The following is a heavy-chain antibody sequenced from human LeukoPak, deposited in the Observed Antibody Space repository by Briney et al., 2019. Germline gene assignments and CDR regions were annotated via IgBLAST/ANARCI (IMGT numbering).Heavy chain of an antibody. J-gene: IGHJ5*02. D-gene: IGHD4-17*01. CDR2: VHYSGDT. CDR1: GDSISSGDYY. V-gene: IGHV4-61*08. Sequence: SETLSLTCTVSGDSISSGDYYWSWIRQPPGKGPEWVGYVHYSGDTNYNPSLKSRVTISVDTSKNQFSLKLTSVTAADTAIYYCARDRNLNGERWFDPWGQGILVTVSS. CDR3: ARDRNLNGERWFDP.